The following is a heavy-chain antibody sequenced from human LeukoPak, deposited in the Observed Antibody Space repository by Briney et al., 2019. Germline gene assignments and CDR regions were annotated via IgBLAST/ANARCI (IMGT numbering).Heavy chain of an antibody. CDR3: ARGTGIVVVVAATFDY. CDR1: GYTFTGYY. D-gene: IGHD2-15*01. V-gene: IGHV1-2*02. CDR2: INPNSGGT. J-gene: IGHJ4*02. Sequence: ASVKVSCKSSGYTFTGYYMHWVRQAPGQGLAWMGWINPNSGGTNYAQKFQGRVTMTRDTSISTAYMELSRLRSDDTAVYYCARGTGIVVVVAATFDYWGQGTLVTVSS.